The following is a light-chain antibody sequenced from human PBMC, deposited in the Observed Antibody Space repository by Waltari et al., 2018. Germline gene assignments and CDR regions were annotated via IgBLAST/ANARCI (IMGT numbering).Light chain of an antibody. CDR2: SND. J-gene: IGLJ1*01. Sequence: QSVVTQPPSASGTPGQRVTIPCSGSPSNTGRYTVNWYQQLPGTAPKLLIYSNDQRPSGVPDRFSGSKSGTSASLAISGLQPEDEADYYCAVWDDSLDGYVFATGTKVTVL. CDR3: AVWDDSLDGYV. V-gene: IGLV1-44*01. CDR1: PSNTGRYT.